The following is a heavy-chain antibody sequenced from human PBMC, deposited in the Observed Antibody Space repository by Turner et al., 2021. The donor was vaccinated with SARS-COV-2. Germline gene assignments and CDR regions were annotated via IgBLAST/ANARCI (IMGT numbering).Heavy chain of an antibody. Sequence: QLQLQESGPGLVKPSETLSLTCTVSGGSISSSSYYWGWIRQPPGKGLEWIGSIYYSGSTYYNPSLKSRVTISVDTSKNQFSLKLSSVSAADTAVYYCARVRYDSTGYPFDPWGQGTLVTVSS. CDR1: GGSISSSSYY. CDR3: ARVRYDSTGYPFDP. V-gene: IGHV4-39*07. J-gene: IGHJ5*02. CDR2: IYYSGST. D-gene: IGHD3-22*01.